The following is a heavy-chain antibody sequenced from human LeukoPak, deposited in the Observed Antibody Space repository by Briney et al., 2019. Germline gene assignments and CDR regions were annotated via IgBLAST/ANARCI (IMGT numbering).Heavy chain of an antibody. D-gene: IGHD2-2*01. CDR1: GGSISSYY. CDR2: IYYSGST. J-gene: IGHJ3*02. V-gene: IGHV4-59*01. CDR3: ARGPVVPAARSPADYAFDI. Sequence: SETLSLTFTVSGGSISSYYWSWIRQPPGKGLEWIGYIYYSGSTNYNPSLKSRVTISVDTSKNQFSLKLSSVTAADTAVYYCARGPVVPAARSPADYAFDIWGQGTMVTVSS.